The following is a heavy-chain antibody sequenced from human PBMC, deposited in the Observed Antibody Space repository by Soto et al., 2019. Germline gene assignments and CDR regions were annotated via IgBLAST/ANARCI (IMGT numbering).Heavy chain of an antibody. Sequence: GGSLRLSCEGSGFIFSRVIMNLVRPVPGKGLEGVASISSASSETWYADSEKGRFIISRDNPQNSLSLQMNTLRPEDSALHYCASVAFWGPGTQVTVSS. J-gene: IGHJ1*01. CDR2: ISSASSET. CDR1: GFIFSRVI. CDR3: ASVAF. V-gene: IGHV3-21*01.